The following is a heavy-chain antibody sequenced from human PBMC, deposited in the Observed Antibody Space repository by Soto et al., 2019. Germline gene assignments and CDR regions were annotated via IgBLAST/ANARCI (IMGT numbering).Heavy chain of an antibody. D-gene: IGHD1-26*01. J-gene: IGHJ4*02. CDR3: VGSVSGTYYY. CDR1: GFAFSDYP. Sequence: GGSLRLSCSASGFAFSDYPMHWVRQAPGKGLEYVSAITNNGGTTYYADSVKGRFTISRDNSKNTLYLQMSSLRIEDTAVYYCVGSVSGTYYYWGQGTLVTVSS. V-gene: IGHV3-64D*06. CDR2: ITNNGGTT.